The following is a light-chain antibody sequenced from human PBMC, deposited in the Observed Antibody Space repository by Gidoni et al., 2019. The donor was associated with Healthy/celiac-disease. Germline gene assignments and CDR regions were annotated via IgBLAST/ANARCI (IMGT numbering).Light chain of an antibody. V-gene: IGKV1-39*01. CDR1: QSISSY. CDR2: AAS. CDR3: QQSYSTPLT. Sequence: QPPPPPSSLSASVGDRVTITCRASQSISSYLNWYQQKPGKAPKLLIYAASSLQSGVPSRFSGSGSGTDFTLTISSLQPEDFATYYCQQSYSTPLTFGGGTKVEIK. J-gene: IGKJ4*01.